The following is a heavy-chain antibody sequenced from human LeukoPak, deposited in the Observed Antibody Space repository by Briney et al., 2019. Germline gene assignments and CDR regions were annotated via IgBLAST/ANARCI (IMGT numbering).Heavy chain of an antibody. J-gene: IGHJ4*02. CDR1: GGSFSGYY. CDR2: INHSGST. Sequence: SGTLSLTCAVYGGSFSGYYWSWIRQPPGKGLEWIGEINHSGSTNYNPSLKSRVTISVDTSKNQFSLKLSSVTAADTAVYYCARGGGGYDSKYYFDYWGQGTLVTVSS. V-gene: IGHV4-34*01. D-gene: IGHD5-12*01. CDR3: ARGGGGYDSKYYFDY.